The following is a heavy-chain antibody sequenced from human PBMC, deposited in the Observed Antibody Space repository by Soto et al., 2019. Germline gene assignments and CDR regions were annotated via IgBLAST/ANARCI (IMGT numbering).Heavy chain of an antibody. V-gene: IGHV1-18*01. J-gene: IGHJ6*02. CDR3: AREGYCSNGVCSKYYGMDV. D-gene: IGHD2-8*01. CDR2: ISAYNGNT. Sequence: QVQLVQSGAEVKKPGASVKVSCKASGYMFTSYGISWVRQAPGQGLEWMGWISAYNGNTNYAEKSQGRVTLTADTSTSAAYMELRSLRSDDTPVYFCAREGYCSNGVCSKYYGMDVWGQGTTVTVSS. CDR1: GYMFTSYG.